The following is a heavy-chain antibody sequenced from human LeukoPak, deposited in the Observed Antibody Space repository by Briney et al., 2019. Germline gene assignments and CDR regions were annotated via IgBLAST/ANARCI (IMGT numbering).Heavy chain of an antibody. V-gene: IGHV3-7*01. CDR2: IKQDGSEE. CDR1: GFTLSIYW. J-gene: IGHJ4*02. CDR3: ARWDSGSYYGIGD. Sequence: PGGSLRLSCEASGFTLSIYWMSWVRQAPGKGLEWVANIKQDGSEEHYVDSVKGRFTISRDNAKNSLSLQMNSLRVEDTAVYHCARWDSGSYYGIGDWGQGTLVTVSS. D-gene: IGHD1-26*01.